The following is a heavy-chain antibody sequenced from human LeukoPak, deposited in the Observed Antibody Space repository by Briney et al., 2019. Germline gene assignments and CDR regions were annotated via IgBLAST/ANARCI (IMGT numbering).Heavy chain of an antibody. CDR3: ARDPAYSTSV. J-gene: IGHJ6*04. Sequence: SETLSLTCTVSGGSISSGSYYWSWSRQPAGKGLEWIVRIYTSGSTNYNASLKSRVTISVDTSKNQFSLKLSSVTAAHTSVYYRARDPAYSTSVWGKGTTVTISS. D-gene: IGHD6-13*01. V-gene: IGHV4-61*02. CDR1: GGSISSGSYY. CDR2: IYTSGST.